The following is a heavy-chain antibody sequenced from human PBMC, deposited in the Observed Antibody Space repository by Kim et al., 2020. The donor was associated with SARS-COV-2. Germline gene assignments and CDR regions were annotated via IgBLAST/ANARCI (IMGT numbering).Heavy chain of an antibody. V-gene: IGHV4-34*01. CDR3: ARLPQISAGLALSSIAARSFDY. J-gene: IGHJ4*02. CDR2: INHSGST. D-gene: IGHD6-6*01. Sequence: SETLSLTCAVYGGSFSGYYWSWIRQPPGKGLEWIGEINHSGSTNYNPSLKSRVTISVDTSKNQFSLKLTSVTAADTAVYYCARLPQISAGLALSSIAARSFDYWGQGTLVTVSS. CDR1: GGSFSGYY.